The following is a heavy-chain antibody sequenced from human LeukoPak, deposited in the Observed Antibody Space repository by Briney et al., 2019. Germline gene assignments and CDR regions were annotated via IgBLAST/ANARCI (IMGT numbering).Heavy chain of an antibody. Sequence: SVKVSCKASGGTFSSYAISWVRQAPGQWLEWMGGIIPIFGTANYAQKFQGRVTITTDESTSTAYMELSSLRSEDTAVYYCARGSQDSSGYYYVGFDYWGQGTLVTVSS. CDR3: ARGSQDSSGYYYVGFDY. J-gene: IGHJ4*02. CDR1: GGTFSSYA. D-gene: IGHD3-22*01. CDR2: IIPIFGTA. V-gene: IGHV1-69*05.